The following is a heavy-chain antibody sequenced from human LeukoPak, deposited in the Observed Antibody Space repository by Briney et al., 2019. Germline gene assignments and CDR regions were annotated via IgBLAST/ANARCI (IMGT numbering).Heavy chain of an antibody. D-gene: IGHD5-12*01. Sequence: GASVKVSCKASGYTFTNNFMHWVRQAPGQGLEWMGIINPSGDNTWYAQKFQGRVTMTRDMATSTDYMEVSSLRSEDTAVYYCARDNSVGDSAWWFDPWGQGTLVTASS. CDR2: INPSGDNT. J-gene: IGHJ5*02. V-gene: IGHV1-46*01. CDR1: GYTFTNNF. CDR3: ARDNSVGDSAWWFDP.